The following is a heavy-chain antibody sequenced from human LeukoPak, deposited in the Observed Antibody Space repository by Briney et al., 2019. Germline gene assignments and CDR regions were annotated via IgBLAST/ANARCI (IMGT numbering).Heavy chain of an antibody. D-gene: IGHD7-27*01. V-gene: IGHV1-2*02. CDR1: GCSFIGYY. Sequence: ASVKVSCKASGCSFIGYYIHWVRQAPRQGLEWMGWINPNSGGANYAQKFQGRVTMTRDTSISTVYMELTRLRSDDTAMYYCAKSTNWGSISDGFDIWGQGTMVTVAS. J-gene: IGHJ3*02. CDR2: INPNSGGA. CDR3: AKSTNWGSISDGFDI.